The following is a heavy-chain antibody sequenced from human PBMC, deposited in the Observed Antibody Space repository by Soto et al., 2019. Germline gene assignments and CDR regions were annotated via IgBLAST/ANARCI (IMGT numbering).Heavy chain of an antibody. V-gene: IGHV4-31*03. Sequence: QVQLQESGPGLVKPSQTLSLTCSVSGASINSANNYWSWIRQLPGKGLEWIGFISYTGTTSYNPPLKRRDTISVDTSENQFSLNLTSVAAADTAVYYCERTTYNDLFISDFWGQGTLVTVSS. J-gene: IGHJ4*02. CDR3: ERTTYNDLFISDF. D-gene: IGHD3-9*01. CDR2: ISYTGTT. CDR1: GASINSANNY.